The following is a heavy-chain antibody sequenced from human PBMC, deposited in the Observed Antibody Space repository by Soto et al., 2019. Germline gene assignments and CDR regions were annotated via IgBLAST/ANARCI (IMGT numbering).Heavy chain of an antibody. V-gene: IGHV3-30*18. CDR3: AKDFVTHYGMDV. CDR1: GFTFSSYG. CDR2: ISYDGSNK. J-gene: IGHJ6*02. D-gene: IGHD3-3*01. Sequence: PGGSLRLSCAASGFTFSSYGMHWVRQAPGKGLEWVAVISYDGSNKYYADSVKGRFTISRDNSKNTLYLQMNSLRAEDTAVYYCAKDFVTHYGMDVWGQGTTVTVSS.